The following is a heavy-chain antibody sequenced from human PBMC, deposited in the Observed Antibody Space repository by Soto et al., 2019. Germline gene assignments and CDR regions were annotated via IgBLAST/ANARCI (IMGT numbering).Heavy chain of an antibody. V-gene: IGHV1-18*04. Sequence: GASVKVSCKASGYTFTSYGISWVRQAPGQGLEWMGWISAYNGNTNYAQKLQGRVTIIADKSTSTAYMELSSLRSEDTAVYYCARAGPVAGNHAFDIWGQGTLVTVSS. CDR3: ARAGPVAGNHAFDI. CDR2: ISAYNGNT. D-gene: IGHD6-19*01. CDR1: GYTFTSYG. J-gene: IGHJ3*02.